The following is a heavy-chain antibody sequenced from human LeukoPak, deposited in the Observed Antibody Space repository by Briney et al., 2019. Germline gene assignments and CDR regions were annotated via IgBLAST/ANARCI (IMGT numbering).Heavy chain of an antibody. Sequence: ASVKVSCKASGYTFTGYYMHWVRQAPGQGLEWMGWINPNSGGTNYAQKFQGRVTMTRDTSISTAYMELSRLRSDDTAVYYCARVALPIAITTWFDPWGQGTLVTVSS. J-gene: IGHJ5*02. D-gene: IGHD3-3*01. CDR2: INPNSGGT. CDR1: GYTFTGYY. CDR3: ARVALPIAITTWFDP. V-gene: IGHV1-2*02.